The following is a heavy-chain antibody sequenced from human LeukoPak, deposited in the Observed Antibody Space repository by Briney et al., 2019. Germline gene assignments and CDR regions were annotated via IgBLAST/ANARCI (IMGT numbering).Heavy chain of an antibody. CDR1: GGSIKSNNW. Sequence: SETLSLTCAVSGGSIKSNNWWSWVRQPPGKGLEWIGEIYHSGSTYYNPSLKSRVTISVDRSKNQFSLKLSSVTAADTAVYYCARGTPGSYSALDYWGQGTLVTVSS. J-gene: IGHJ4*02. CDR2: IYHSGST. CDR3: ARGTPGSYSALDY. D-gene: IGHD3-10*01. V-gene: IGHV4-4*02.